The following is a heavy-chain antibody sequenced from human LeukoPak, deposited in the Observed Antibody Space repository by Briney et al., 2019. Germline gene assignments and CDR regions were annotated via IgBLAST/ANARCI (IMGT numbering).Heavy chain of an antibody. D-gene: IGHD4-17*01. CDR3: ARVKITWDYGDYYYYYYMDV. CDR1: GFTVSSNY. CDR2: IYSGDST. V-gene: IGHV3-53*01. Sequence: GGSLRLSCAASGFTVSSNYMSWVRQAPGKGLEWVSVIYSGDSTYYADSVKGRFTISRDNSKNTLYLQMNSLRAEDTAVYYCARVKITWDYGDYYYYYYMDVWGKGTTVTVSS. J-gene: IGHJ6*03.